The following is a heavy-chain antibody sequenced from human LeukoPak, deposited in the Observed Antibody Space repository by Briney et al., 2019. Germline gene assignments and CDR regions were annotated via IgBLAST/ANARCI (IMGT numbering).Heavy chain of an antibody. CDR3: ARDPEYLYYFDY. J-gene: IGHJ4*02. CDR2: IYYSGST. CDR1: GCSISSSSYY. D-gene: IGHD2-2*01. V-gene: IGHV4-39*07. Sequence: SETLSLTCTVSGCSISSSSYYWGWIRQPPGKGLEWIGSIYYSGSTYYNPSLKSRVTISVDTSKNQFSLKLSSVTAADTAVYYCARDPEYLYYFDYWGQGTLVTVSS.